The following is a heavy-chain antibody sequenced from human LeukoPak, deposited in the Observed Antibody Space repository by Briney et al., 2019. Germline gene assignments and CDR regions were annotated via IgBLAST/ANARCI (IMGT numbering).Heavy chain of an antibody. Sequence: SETLKLSCAVYGGSFCGYYCSWIRQPPGKGLECIGEINHSGSTNYNPSLKSRVTVSVDTSKNQFSLKLSSVTAADTAVYYCSRRPSRGRFDIWSQGALVTVSS. V-gene: IGHV4-34*01. CDR1: GGSFCGYY. J-gene: IGHJ3*02. CDR3: SRRPSRGRFDI. CDR2: INHSGST.